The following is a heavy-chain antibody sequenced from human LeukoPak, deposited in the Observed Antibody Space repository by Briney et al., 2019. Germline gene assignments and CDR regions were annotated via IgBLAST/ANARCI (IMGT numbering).Heavy chain of an antibody. CDR2: INPSSGST. D-gene: IGHD1-7*01. J-gene: IGHJ4*02. Sequence: GASVKVSCKASGYGFTSYYMNWVRRAPGQGLEWMGVINPSSGSTNYAQKFQGRVTMTRDTSISTAYMELSRLRSDDTAVYYCARADNWNYVINYWGQGTLVTVSS. CDR1: GYGFTSYY. V-gene: IGHV1-2*02. CDR3: ARADNWNYVINY.